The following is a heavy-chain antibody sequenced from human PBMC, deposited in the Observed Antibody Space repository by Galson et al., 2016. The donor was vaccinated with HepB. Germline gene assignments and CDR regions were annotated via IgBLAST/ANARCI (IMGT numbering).Heavy chain of an antibody. D-gene: IGHD6-19*01. J-gene: IGHJ6*04. V-gene: IGHV3-53*01. Sequence: SLRLSCAASGVSVSNIYMSWVRQAPGKGLEWVSVIYSGGYTYYADSVKGRFTISRDNAKNSLYLQMNSLRAEDTAVYYCARVGIAVAAQGVCMDVWGKGTTVTVSS. CDR2: IYSGGYT. CDR3: ARVGIAVAAQGVCMDV. CDR1: GVSVSNIY.